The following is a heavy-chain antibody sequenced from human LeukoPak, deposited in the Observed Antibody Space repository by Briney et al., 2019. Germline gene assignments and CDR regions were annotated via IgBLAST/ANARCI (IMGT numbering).Heavy chain of an antibody. CDR1: GGSISSGANY. Sequence: PSETLSVICTVSGGSISSGANYWSWIRQPPGRGVEWIGYISHSESAYYSPSLESRITISVDRSKNHFSLKLKSVTAADTAIYYCARDGGTTSNPSHDTFAIWGQGTVVAVSS. CDR3: ARDGGTTSNPSHDTFAI. CDR2: ISHSESA. V-gene: IGHV4-30-2*01. D-gene: IGHD4-11*01. J-gene: IGHJ3*02.